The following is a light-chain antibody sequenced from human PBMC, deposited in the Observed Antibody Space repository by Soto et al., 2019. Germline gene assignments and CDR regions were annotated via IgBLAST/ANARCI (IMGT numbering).Light chain of an antibody. CDR1: QSINSD. Sequence: EIVMTQSPATLSVSPGETTRLSCRASQSINSDVAWYQQKVGQTPRLLIHGASTRATGIAARFSGSGSGTEFTLTISSLQPDDFATYYCQQYNGYSTWTFGQGTKVDIK. CDR3: QQYNGYSTWT. V-gene: IGKV3D-15*01. J-gene: IGKJ1*01. CDR2: GAS.